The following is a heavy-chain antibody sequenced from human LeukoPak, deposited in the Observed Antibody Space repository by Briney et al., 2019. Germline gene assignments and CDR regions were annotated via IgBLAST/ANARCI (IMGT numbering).Heavy chain of an antibody. Sequence: PSQTLSLTCTVSGGSISSGGYYWSWLRQHPGKGLEWIGYIYYSGSTYYNPSLKSRVTISVDTSKNQFSLKLTSVTAADTAVYYCARGSYYYYNSHYYYVYFDYWGQGTLVTVSS. J-gene: IGHJ4*02. CDR3: ARGSYYYYNSHYYYVYFDY. D-gene: IGHD3-22*01. CDR2: IYYSGST. V-gene: IGHV4-31*03. CDR1: GGSISSGGYY.